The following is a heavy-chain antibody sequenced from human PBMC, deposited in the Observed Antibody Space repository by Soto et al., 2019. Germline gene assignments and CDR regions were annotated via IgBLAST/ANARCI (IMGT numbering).Heavy chain of an antibody. CDR1: GYTFTDYY. Sequence: ASVKVSCKASGYTFTDYYMHWVRQAPGQGLEWTGWINPNSGGTNYAQKFQGWVTMTGDTSISTVYMELSRLRSDDTAVYYCARDPHCTNGVCYTDAFDYWGQGTLVTVSS. CDR2: INPNSGGT. D-gene: IGHD2-8*01. J-gene: IGHJ4*02. CDR3: ARDPHCTNGVCYTDAFDY. V-gene: IGHV1-2*04.